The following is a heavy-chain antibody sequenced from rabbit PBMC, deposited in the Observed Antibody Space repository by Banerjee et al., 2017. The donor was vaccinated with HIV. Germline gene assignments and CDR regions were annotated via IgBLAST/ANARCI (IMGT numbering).Heavy chain of an antibody. Sequence: QSLEESGGGLVQPEGSLTLTCKASGFDFTSYYMCWVRQAPGKGLEWIGTIYGGSSGNTNYANWAKGRFTISKTSSTTVTLQMTSLTAADTATYFCARVDGGNSYSPMWGPGTLVTVS. CDR1: GFDFTSYY. CDR2: IYGGSSGNT. CDR3: ARVDGGNSYSPM. V-gene: IGHV1S40*01. J-gene: IGHJ4*01. D-gene: IGHD8-1*01.